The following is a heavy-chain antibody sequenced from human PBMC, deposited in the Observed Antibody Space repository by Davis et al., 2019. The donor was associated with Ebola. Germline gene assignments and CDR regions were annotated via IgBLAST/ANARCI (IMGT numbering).Heavy chain of an antibody. D-gene: IGHD3-3*01. CDR3: ARGTTYYDFWSGPTGV. J-gene: IGHJ1*01. CDR1: GVSFSGYY. CDR2: INHSGST. V-gene: IGHV4-34*01. Sequence: MPSEALSLTCAVSGVSFSGYYLSWIRQPPGKGLEWIWEINHSGSTNYNPSLKSRVTISVDTSKNQFSLKLSSVTAADTAVYYCARGTTYYDFWSGPTGVWGQGTLVTVSS.